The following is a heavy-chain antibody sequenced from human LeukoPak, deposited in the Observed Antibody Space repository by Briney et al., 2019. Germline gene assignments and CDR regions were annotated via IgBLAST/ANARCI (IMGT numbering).Heavy chain of an antibody. CDR3: ARVQSGSDAFDI. J-gene: IGHJ3*02. CDR1: AFTFSSYA. V-gene: IGHV3-30-3*01. Sequence: GGSLRLSCAASAFTFSSYAMHWVRQAPGKGPEWVAAISTDGSNRFYADSVKGRFTFSRDNSKNTLYLQMNSLRVEDTATYYCARVQSGSDAFDIWGQGRMVTVSS. CDR2: ISTDGSNR.